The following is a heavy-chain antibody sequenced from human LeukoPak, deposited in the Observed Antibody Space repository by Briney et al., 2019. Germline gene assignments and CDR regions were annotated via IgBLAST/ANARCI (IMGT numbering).Heavy chain of an antibody. Sequence: PSETLSLTCTVSGGSISSSTYYWGWIRRPPGKGLEWIGSIYYSGSTYYNPSLKSRVTVSVDTSKNQFSLNLSSVTAADTAVYYCVRGSTLRHYQYWGQGSLVTVSS. D-gene: IGHD3-16*01. V-gene: IGHV4-39*01. CDR3: VRGSTLRHYQY. CDR1: GGSISSSTYY. CDR2: IYYSGST. J-gene: IGHJ4*02.